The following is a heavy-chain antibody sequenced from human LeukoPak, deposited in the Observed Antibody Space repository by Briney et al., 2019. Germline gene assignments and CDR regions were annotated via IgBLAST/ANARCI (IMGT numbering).Heavy chain of an antibody. CDR3: ARDNRAYYYYGMDV. CDR1: GGTFSSYG. J-gene: IGHJ6*02. Sequence: ASVNVSCKASGGTFSSYGISWVRQAPGQGLEWMGWISAYNGNTNYAQKLQGRVTMTTDTSTSTAYMELRSLRSDDTAVYYCARDNRAYYYYGMDVWGQGTTVTVSS. V-gene: IGHV1-18*01. CDR2: ISAYNGNT.